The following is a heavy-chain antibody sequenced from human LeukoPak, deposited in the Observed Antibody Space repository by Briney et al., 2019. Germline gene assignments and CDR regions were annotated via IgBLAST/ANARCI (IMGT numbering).Heavy chain of an antibody. CDR1: GFTFSSYA. V-gene: IGHV3-23*01. CDR3: AKDPRAILTGYYDY. D-gene: IGHD3-9*01. J-gene: IGHJ4*02. Sequence: GGSRRLSCAASGFTFSSYAMSWFRQAPGKGLEWVSAISGSGGSTYYADSVKGRFTISRDNSKNTLYLQMNSLRAEDTAVYYCAKDPRAILTGYYDYWGQGTLVTVSS. CDR2: ISGSGGST.